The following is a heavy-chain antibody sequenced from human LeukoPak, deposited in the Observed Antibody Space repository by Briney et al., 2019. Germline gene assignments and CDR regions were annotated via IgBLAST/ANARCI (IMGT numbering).Heavy chain of an antibody. J-gene: IGHJ4*02. D-gene: IGHD6-19*01. Sequence: SETLSPTCTVSGGSISSVNYYWGWIRQPPGKGLEWIGSIYHSGSTYYNPSLKSRVTISVDTSKNQFSLKLSSVTAADTAVYYCARDSIAVDRQGVDYWGQGTLVTVSS. CDR1: GGSISSVNYY. CDR2: IYHSGST. V-gene: IGHV4-39*07. CDR3: ARDSIAVDRQGVDY.